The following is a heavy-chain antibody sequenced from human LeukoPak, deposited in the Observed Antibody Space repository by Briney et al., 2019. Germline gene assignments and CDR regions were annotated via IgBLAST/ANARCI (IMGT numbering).Heavy chain of an antibody. CDR3: ARHEKLGQFDY. CDR2: VYYSGST. D-gene: IGHD3-10*01. J-gene: IGHJ4*02. V-gene: IGHV4-59*08. Sequence: PSETLSLTCTVSLGSIRSYYWSWIRQPPGQGLEWIGYVYYSGSTNYNPSLKSRVTISVDTSKNQFSLKLSSVTAADTAVYYCARHEKLGQFDYWGQGTLVTVSS. CDR1: LGSIRSYY.